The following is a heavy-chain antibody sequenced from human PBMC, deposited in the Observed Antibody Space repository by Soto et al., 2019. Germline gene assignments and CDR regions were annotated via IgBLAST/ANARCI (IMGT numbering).Heavy chain of an antibody. D-gene: IGHD2-15*01. CDR2: ISPLFSTT. CDR1: GDLFNNYA. CDR3: SASSSVVAAGYFKF. Sequence: QVQLVQSGAEVKEPGSSVKVSCKATGDLFNNYAFNWVRQAPGQGLEWMGRISPLFSTTNYAQKFQGRVTIGADELTTIVDLEVRNLESEDTAMYYCSASSSVVAAGYFKFWGQGTLVTVAP. J-gene: IGHJ4*02. V-gene: IGHV1-69*01.